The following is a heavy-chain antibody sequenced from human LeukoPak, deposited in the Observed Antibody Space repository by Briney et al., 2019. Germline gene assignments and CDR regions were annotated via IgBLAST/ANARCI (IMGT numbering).Heavy chain of an antibody. J-gene: IGHJ4*02. Sequence: PGRSLRLSCAATGFTFSSYGMHWVRQAPGKGLEWVAVISYDGSNKYYADSVKGRFTISRDNSKNTLYLQMNSLRAEDTAVYYCAKDLRYYDSSGYLGTGFDYWGQGTLVTVSS. CDR3: AKDLRYYDSSGYLGTGFDY. CDR1: GFTFSSYG. V-gene: IGHV3-30*18. CDR2: ISYDGSNK. D-gene: IGHD3-22*01.